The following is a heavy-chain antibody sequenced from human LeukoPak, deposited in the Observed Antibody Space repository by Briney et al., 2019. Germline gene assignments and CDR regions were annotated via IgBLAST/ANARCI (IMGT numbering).Heavy chain of an antibody. CDR3: ARGTNYYDSSGYKHDAFDI. CDR2: ISTSGSTI. Sequence: PGGSLRLSCAASGFTFSSYDMNWLRQAPGKGLEWVSYISTSGSTIYYADSVKGRFTISRDNSKNTLYLQMNSLRAEDTAVYYCARGTNYYDSSGYKHDAFDIWGQGTMVTVSS. D-gene: IGHD3-22*01. CDR1: GFTFSSYD. V-gene: IGHV3-48*03. J-gene: IGHJ3*02.